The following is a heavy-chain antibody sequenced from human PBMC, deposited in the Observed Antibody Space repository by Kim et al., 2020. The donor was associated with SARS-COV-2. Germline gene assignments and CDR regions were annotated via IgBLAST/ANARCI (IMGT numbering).Heavy chain of an antibody. V-gene: IGHV3-7*03. D-gene: IGHD6-19*01. CDR1: GFSFSDHW. CDR2: IKQDGSEK. J-gene: IGHJ4*02. CDR3: VRGSVWLGDY. Sequence: GGSLRLSCAASGFSFSDHWMNWVRQAPGKGLEWVGIIKQDGSEKHYLDSVKGRFTISRDNAKDSLYLQMNSLRVEDTAVYYCVRGSVWLGDYWGQGTLVTVSS.